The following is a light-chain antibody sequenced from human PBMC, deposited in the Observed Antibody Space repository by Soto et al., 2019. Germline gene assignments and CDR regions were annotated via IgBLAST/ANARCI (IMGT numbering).Light chain of an antibody. CDR2: DAS. CDR3: QHYKTYSWT. V-gene: IGKV1-5*01. CDR1: ESINTW. Sequence: DIQMTQSPSTLSASVGDRVTITCRASESINTWLAWFQQSPGKAPKLLIYDASTLETGVPSRFSGGGSGSEFTLTISSLQPDDFATYYCQHYKTYSWTFGQGTKVDI. J-gene: IGKJ1*01.